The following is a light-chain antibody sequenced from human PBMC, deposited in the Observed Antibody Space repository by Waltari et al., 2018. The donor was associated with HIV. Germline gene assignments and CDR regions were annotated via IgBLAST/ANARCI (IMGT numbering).Light chain of an antibody. CDR1: SSNIGSNY. CDR2: RDT. CDR3: AAWDDSLSPHVV. Sequence: QSVLTQPPSASGTPGQRVTISCPGSSSNIGSNYVYWYQHLPGTTPKLLIYRDTQRPSSVPDRFSGSKSGTSASLAISGLRSEDEADYYCAAWDDSLSPHVVFGAGTKLTVL. V-gene: IGLV1-47*01. J-gene: IGLJ2*01.